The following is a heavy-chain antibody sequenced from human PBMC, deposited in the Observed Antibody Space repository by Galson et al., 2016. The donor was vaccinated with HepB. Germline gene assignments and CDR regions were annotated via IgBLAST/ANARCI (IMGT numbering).Heavy chain of an antibody. J-gene: IGHJ4*02. V-gene: IGHV3-7*03. CDR3: ARVSVTAAGLVY. D-gene: IGHD6-13*01. CDR1: GFTFSNYW. Sequence: SLRLSCAASGFTFSNYWMTWVRQAPGKGLEWVADIKRDGSEKNYVGSVKDRFTISRDTADNSLYLQMNSMTVEDTAVYYCARVSVTAAGLVYWGLGTLVTVSS. CDR2: IKRDGSEK.